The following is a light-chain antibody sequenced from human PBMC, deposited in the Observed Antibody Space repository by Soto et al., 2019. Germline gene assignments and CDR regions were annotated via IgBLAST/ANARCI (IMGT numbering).Light chain of an antibody. CDR1: SSKIGAGYD. V-gene: IGLV1-40*01. CDR2: RNN. CDR3: QSSDSSLRGV. J-gene: IGLJ2*01. Sequence: QTVVTQPPSVSGAPGQRVTISCTGSSSKIGAGYDVHWYQQLPGTAPKLLMYRNNNRPSGVPDRFSGSKSGTSASLAITGLQAEDEADYYCQSSDSSLRGVFGGGTKLTVL.